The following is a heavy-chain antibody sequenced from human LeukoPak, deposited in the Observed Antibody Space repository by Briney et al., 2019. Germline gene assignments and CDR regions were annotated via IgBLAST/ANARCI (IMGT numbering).Heavy chain of an antibody. CDR1: GFTFSSYS. Sequence: GGSLRLSCAASGFTFSSYSMNWVRQAPGKGLEWVSSISSSSSYIYYADSVKGRFTISRDNAKNSLYLQMNSLRAEDTAVYYCARVYATYYYDSSGQTRGDDAFDIWGQGTMVTVSS. CDR2: ISSSSSYI. J-gene: IGHJ3*02. V-gene: IGHV3-21*01. CDR3: ARVYATYYYDSSGQTRGDDAFDI. D-gene: IGHD3-22*01.